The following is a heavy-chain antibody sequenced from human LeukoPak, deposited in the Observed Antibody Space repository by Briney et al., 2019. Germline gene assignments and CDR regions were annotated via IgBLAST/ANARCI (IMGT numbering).Heavy chain of an antibody. V-gene: IGHV4-34*01. J-gene: IGHJ4*03. CDR2: IDHRGDT. CDR1: GGSFSRYY. D-gene: IGHD5-24*01. Sequence: PWETLSLTCAVYGGSFSRYYWSWIRQSPGKGLEWIAEIDHRGDTNYNPSVKSRVTTSVDTSKNQFSLKVRSLSAADTAVYYCARGATISETGYFDFWGQGTPVTVSS. CDR3: ARGATISETGYFDF.